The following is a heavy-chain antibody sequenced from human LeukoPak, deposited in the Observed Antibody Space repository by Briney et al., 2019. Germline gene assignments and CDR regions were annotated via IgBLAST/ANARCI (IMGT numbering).Heavy chain of an antibody. V-gene: IGHV1-2*06. Sequence: ASVKVSCKASGGTFSSYAISWVRQAPGQGLEWMGRINPNSGGTNYAQKFQGRVTMTRDTSISTAYMELSRLRSDDTAVYYCARRSIQPVPAAVFDYWGQGTLVTVSS. D-gene: IGHD2-2*01. J-gene: IGHJ4*02. CDR1: GGTFSSYA. CDR3: ARRSIQPVPAAVFDY. CDR2: INPNSGGT.